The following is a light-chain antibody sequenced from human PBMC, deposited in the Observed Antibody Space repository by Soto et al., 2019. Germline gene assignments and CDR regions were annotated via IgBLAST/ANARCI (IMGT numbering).Light chain of an antibody. CDR1: QAITNS. CDR3: QQVKSDPRT. Sequence: IHLTQSPSSLSASVVDRVTITCLASQAITNSLAWYQQKPGNPPRLLIYEESHLHSGGPSRFSGRKVVNQFILTVGSVKPEDFATYGCQQVKSDPRTFGGGTKM. CDR2: EES. J-gene: IGKJ4*01. V-gene: IGKV1-9*01.